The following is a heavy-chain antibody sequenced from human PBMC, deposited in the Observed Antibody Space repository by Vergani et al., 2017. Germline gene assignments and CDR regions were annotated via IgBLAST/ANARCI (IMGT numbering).Heavy chain of an antibody. V-gene: IGHV4-34*01. D-gene: IGHD4-11*01. CDR3: ARVNTETNGHLYYYYYMDV. CDR1: GGSFTSYH. CDR2: IDHTGRP. J-gene: IGHJ6*03. Sequence: QVQLQQWGGGLLKPSETLSLTCVVNGGSFTSYHWTWIRQSPGEGLEWVGDIDHTGRPAYNLSLKSRLTMSVDKSRNQFSLTLNSVTATDTAIYFCARVNTETNGHLYYYYYMDVWGQGTAVAVS.